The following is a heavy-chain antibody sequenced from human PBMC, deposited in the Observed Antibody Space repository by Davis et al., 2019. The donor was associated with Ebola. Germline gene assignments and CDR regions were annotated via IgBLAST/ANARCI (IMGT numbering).Heavy chain of an antibody. CDR1: GGTISNYY. V-gene: IGHV4-59*01. CDR3: TRGRFYNSPGAFDT. D-gene: IGHD2/OR15-2a*01. CDR2: GYYSGIS. Sequence: SETLSLTCTVSGGTISNYYWTWIRQSPGKGLEWIGNGYYSGISTYNPSLKGRVTISVDTSNDQFFLRLRFVTATDTAVYYCTRGRFYNSPGAFDTWAQGTLVTVSS. J-gene: IGHJ1*01.